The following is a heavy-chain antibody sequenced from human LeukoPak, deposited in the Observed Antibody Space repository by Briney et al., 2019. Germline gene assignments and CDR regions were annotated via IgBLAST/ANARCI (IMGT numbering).Heavy chain of an antibody. CDR1: GYTFTGYY. Sequence: ASVKVSCKTSGYTFTGYYMYWVRQAPGQGLEWMGWINPNSGGTNYAQKFQGRVTMTRDTSISTAYMELSRLRSDDTAVYYCVRDLYCSSTSCYMYYFDYWGQGTLVTVSS. CDR3: VRDLYCSSTSCYMYYFDY. D-gene: IGHD2-2*01. V-gene: IGHV1-2*02. J-gene: IGHJ4*02. CDR2: INPNSGGT.